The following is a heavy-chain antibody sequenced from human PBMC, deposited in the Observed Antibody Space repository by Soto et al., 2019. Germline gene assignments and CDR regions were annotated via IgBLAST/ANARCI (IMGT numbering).Heavy chain of an antibody. Sequence: GGSLRLSCAASGFTFGGSAMHWVRQASGKGLEWVGHIRSKTNSYATAYAESVKGRFTISRDDSMNTAYLQMNSLKTEDTAVYFWTRQTDAVQWLVVPTDYNFDYWGQGTLVTVSS. J-gene: IGHJ4*02. D-gene: IGHD6-19*01. CDR1: GFTFGGSA. CDR2: IRSKTNSYAT. V-gene: IGHV3-73*01. CDR3: TRQTDAVQWLVVPTDYNFDY.